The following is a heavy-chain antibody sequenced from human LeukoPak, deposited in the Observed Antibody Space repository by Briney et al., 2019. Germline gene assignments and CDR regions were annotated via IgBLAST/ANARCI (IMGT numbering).Heavy chain of an antibody. J-gene: IGHJ4*02. Sequence: PGGSLRLSCAACGFTFSSYAMSWVRQAPGKGLEWVSAISGSGGSTYYADSVKGRFTISRDNSKNTLYLQMNSLRAEDTAVYYCAITFWSGYYPFDYWGQGTLVTVSS. CDR1: GFTFSSYA. D-gene: IGHD3-3*01. CDR2: ISGSGGST. V-gene: IGHV3-23*01. CDR3: AITFWSGYYPFDY.